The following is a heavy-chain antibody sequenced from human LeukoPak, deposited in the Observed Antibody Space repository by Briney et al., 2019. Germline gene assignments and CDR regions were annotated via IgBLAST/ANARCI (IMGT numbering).Heavy chain of an antibody. J-gene: IGHJ1*01. V-gene: IGHV4-34*01. D-gene: IGHD2-15*01. CDR3: ARARYCSGGSCYNRKYFQH. CDR2: INHSGST. CDR1: GGSFSGYY. Sequence: PSETLSLTCAVYGGSFSGYYCSWIRQPPGKGLEWTGEINHSGSTNYNPSLKSRVTISVDTSKNQFSLKLSSVTAADTAVYYCARARYCSGGSCYNRKYFQHWGQGTLVTVSS.